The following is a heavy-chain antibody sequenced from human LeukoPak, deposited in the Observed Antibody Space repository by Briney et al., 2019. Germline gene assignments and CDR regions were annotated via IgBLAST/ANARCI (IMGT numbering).Heavy chain of an antibody. Sequence: PSQTLSLTCTVSGGSISSGDYYWGWVRQPPGTGLEWIGYIYYSGSTYYNQSLKSRVTISVDTSKNQFSLKLSSVTAADTAVYYCARELSCSSTSCYDYWGQGTLVTVSS. CDR2: IYYSGST. J-gene: IGHJ4*02. V-gene: IGHV4-30-4*01. CDR3: ARELSCSSTSCYDY. CDR1: GGSISSGDYY. D-gene: IGHD2-2*01.